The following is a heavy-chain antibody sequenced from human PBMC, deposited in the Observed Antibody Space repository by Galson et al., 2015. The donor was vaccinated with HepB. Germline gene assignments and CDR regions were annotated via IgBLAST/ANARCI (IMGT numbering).Heavy chain of an antibody. CDR2: ISSSSSYI. D-gene: IGHD6-19*01. J-gene: IGHJ3*02. CDR1: GFTFSSYS. Sequence: SLRLSCAASGFTFSSYSMNWVRQAPGKGLEWVSSISSSSSYIYYADSVKGRFTISRDNAKNSLYLQMNSLRAEDTAVYYCASLAVAGAFDIWGQGTMVTVSS. CDR3: ASLAVAGAFDI. V-gene: IGHV3-21*01.